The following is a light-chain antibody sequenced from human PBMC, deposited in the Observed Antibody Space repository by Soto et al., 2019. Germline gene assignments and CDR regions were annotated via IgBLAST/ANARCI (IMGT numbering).Light chain of an antibody. Sequence: DIQMTQSPSSLSASVGDRDPEQQRPGKAPKLLIYSASSLQRGVPSRFSGSGSGTDFTLTINTLHPEDFATYYCQQSYSTPITFGQGTRLEIK. CDR3: QQSYSTPIT. CDR2: SAS. J-gene: IGKJ5*01. CDR1: EQ. V-gene: IGKV1-39*01.